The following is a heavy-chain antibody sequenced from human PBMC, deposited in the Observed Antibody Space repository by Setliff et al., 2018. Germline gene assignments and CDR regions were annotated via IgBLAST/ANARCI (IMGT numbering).Heavy chain of an antibody. D-gene: IGHD2-8*01. J-gene: IGHJ6*02. CDR1: GASLRSGSNY. CDR2: IYTDGTT. Sequence: SETLSLTCTVSGASLRSGSNYWGWFRQPAGKGLEWIGRIYTDGTTNYNPSLKSRVSISVDTSMNHFSLRMTSVSAADTAVYYCAKEHVVISFVTNTHHHYGMDVWGQGATGTSP. V-gene: IGHV4-61*02. CDR3: AKEHVVISFVTNTHHHYGMDV.